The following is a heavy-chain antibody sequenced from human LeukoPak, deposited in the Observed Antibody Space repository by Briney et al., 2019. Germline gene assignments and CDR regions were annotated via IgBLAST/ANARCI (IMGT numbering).Heavy chain of an antibody. CDR2: IYTSGST. V-gene: IGHV4-61*02. CDR3: ARVRVQLERLDYYYYYMDV. Sequence: PSETLSLTCTVSGGSISSGSYYWSWIRQPAGKGLEWIGRIYTSGSTNYNPSLKSRVTISVDTSKNQFSLKLSSVTAADTAVYYCARVRVQLERLDYYYYYMDVWGKGTTVTVSS. CDR1: GGSISSGSYY. D-gene: IGHD1-1*01. J-gene: IGHJ6*03.